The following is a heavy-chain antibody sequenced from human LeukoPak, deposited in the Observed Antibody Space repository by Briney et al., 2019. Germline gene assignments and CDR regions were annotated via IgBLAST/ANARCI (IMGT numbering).Heavy chain of an antibody. CDR1: GFTFSTYS. D-gene: IGHD1-20*01. Sequence: GGSLRLSCAASGFTFSTYSMNWVRQAPGKGLEWVSSLSSSSTYMYYADSVKGRFTISRDNAKNSLYLQMNILRAGDTAVYYCARGRDSITGDQSDYWGQGTLVTVSS. CDR3: ARGRDSITGDQSDY. CDR2: LSSSSTYM. J-gene: IGHJ4*02. V-gene: IGHV3-21*01.